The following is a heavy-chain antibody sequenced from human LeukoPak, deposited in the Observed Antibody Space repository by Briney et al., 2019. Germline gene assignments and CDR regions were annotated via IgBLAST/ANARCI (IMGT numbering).Heavy chain of an antibody. CDR2: ISGSGGST. V-gene: IGHV3-23*01. CDR1: GFTFSSYT. CDR3: AKDDYYDSSGYPSGEFDY. J-gene: IGHJ4*02. D-gene: IGHD3-22*01. Sequence: GGSLRLSCAASGFTFSSYTMNWVRQAPGKGLEWVSAISGSGGSTYYADSVKGRFTISRDNSKNTLYLQMNSLRAEDTAVYYCAKDDYYDSSGYPSGEFDYWGQGTLVTVSS.